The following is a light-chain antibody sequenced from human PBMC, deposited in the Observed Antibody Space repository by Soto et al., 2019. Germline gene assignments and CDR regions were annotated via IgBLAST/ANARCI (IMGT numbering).Light chain of an antibody. Sequence: QSVLTQPASVSGSPGQSITISCTGTSSDLGGYNYVSWYQQHPGDAPKLMIYHVSNRPSGVSNRFSGSKSGNTASLTISGLQAEDEADYYCSSYTSTTAYIFGTGTKVTVL. CDR3: SSYTSTTAYI. CDR1: SSDLGGYNY. CDR2: HVS. V-gene: IGLV2-14*03. J-gene: IGLJ1*01.